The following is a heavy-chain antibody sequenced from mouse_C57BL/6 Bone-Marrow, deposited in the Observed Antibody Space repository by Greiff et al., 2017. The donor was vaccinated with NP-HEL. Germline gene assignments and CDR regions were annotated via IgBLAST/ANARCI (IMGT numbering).Heavy chain of an antibody. CDR2: IYPRSGNT. J-gene: IGHJ1*03. D-gene: IGHD1-1*01. Sequence: QVQLQQSGAELARPGASVKLSCKASGYTFTSYGISWVKQRTGQGLEWIGEIYPRSGNTYYNEKFKGKATLTADKSSSTAYMELRSLTSEDSAVYFCARKSTVVVRYWYFDVWGTGTTVTVSS. CDR3: ARKSTVVVRYWYFDV. CDR1: GYTFTSYG. V-gene: IGHV1-81*01.